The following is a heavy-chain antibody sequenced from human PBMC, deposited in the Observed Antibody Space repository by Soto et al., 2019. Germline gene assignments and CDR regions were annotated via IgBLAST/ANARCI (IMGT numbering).Heavy chain of an antibody. Sequence: SETLSLTCAVYGGSFSVFYWSWIRQPPGKGLEWIGEINHSGSTNYNPSLKSRVTLSVDTSKNQFSLELSSLTAADTAVYYCARPYYIAAAGTGFNYWGPGTLVTVSS. V-gene: IGHV4-34*01. J-gene: IGHJ4*02. D-gene: IGHD6-13*01. CDR3: ARPYYIAAAGTGFNY. CDR2: INHSGST. CDR1: GGSFSVFY.